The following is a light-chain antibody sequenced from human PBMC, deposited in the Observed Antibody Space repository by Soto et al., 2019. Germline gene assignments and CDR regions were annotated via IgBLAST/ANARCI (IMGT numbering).Light chain of an antibody. CDR1: NIGSKN. J-gene: IGLJ2*01. V-gene: IGLV3-9*01. CDR3: QVWDSSYVV. CDR2: RDS. Sequence: SYELTQPLSVSVALGQTARITCGGNNIGSKNVHWYQQKPGQAPVLVIYRDSNRPSGIAERFSGSDSGNTATLTISRAQAGDEADYYCQVWDSSYVVFGGGTKLTVL.